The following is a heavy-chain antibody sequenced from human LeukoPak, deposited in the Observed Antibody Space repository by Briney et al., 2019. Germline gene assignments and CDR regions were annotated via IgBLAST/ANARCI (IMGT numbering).Heavy chain of an antibody. J-gene: IGHJ4*02. CDR2: ISGSGGST. CDR3: ARATITMIVVDAEGNFDY. CDR1: GFTFSSYA. D-gene: IGHD3-22*01. Sequence: GSLRLTCAASGFTFSSYAMSWVRQAPGKGLEWVSVISGSGGSTYYADSVKGRFTISRDNAKNSLYLQMNSLRAEDTAVYYCARATITMIVVDAEGNFDYWGQGTLVTVSS. V-gene: IGHV3-23*01.